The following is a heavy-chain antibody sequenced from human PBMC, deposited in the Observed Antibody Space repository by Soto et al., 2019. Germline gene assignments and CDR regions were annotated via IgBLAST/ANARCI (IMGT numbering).Heavy chain of an antibody. CDR1: GYTFTGYY. Sequence: ASVKVSCKASGYTFTGYYMHWVRQAPGQGLEWMGWINPNSGGTNYAQKFQGWVTMTRDTSISTAYMELGRLRSDDTAVYYCARAMHCSSTSCYLAPAGGYYGMDVWGQGTTVTVSS. CDR2: INPNSGGT. D-gene: IGHD2-2*01. CDR3: ARAMHCSSTSCYLAPAGGYYGMDV. V-gene: IGHV1-2*04. J-gene: IGHJ6*02.